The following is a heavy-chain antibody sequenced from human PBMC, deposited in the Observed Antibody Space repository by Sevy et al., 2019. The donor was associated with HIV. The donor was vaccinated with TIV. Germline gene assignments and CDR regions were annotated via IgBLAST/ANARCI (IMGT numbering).Heavy chain of an antibody. CDR3: ARPSPRIAAAASAFCDN. Sequence: GGSMRLSCVVSGYSFSSYAISWVRQAPGKGLEWVSTIHGRGGRTYYADSVKGRVTISRDNPKNTLFLQMINLRVDDTAIYYCARPSPRIAAAASAFCDNWGQGTLVTVSS. V-gene: IGHV3-23*01. CDR2: IHGRGGRT. J-gene: IGHJ4*02. CDR1: GYSFSSYA. D-gene: IGHD6-13*01.